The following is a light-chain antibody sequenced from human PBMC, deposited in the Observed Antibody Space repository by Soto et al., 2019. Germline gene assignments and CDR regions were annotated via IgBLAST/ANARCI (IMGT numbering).Light chain of an antibody. CDR1: QSSSRW. CDR2: DAS. CDR3: QQENSYPYT. V-gene: IGKV1-5*01. Sequence: DIQMTQSPSTLSASVGDRVTITCRASQSSSRWVAWYQQKPEKAPKLLTYDASNLESGVPSRCSGSGSGTEFTLTISRLQPDDFATDDCQQENSYPYTFGQGTKLEI. J-gene: IGKJ2*01.